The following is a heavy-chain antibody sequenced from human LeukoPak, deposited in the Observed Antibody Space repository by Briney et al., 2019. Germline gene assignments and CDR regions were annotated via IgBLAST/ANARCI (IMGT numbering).Heavy chain of an antibody. V-gene: IGHV4-39*07. J-gene: IGHJ4*02. CDR3: ARDTGTVTPFDY. CDR2: IYYSGSA. CDR1: GGSISSSSYY. Sequence: SETLSLTCTVSGGSISSSSYYWGWIRQPPGKGLEWIVSIYYSGSAYYNPSLKSRVTISVDTSKNQFSLNLTSVTAADSAVYYCARDTGTVTPFDYWGQGTLVTVSS. D-gene: IGHD4-11*01.